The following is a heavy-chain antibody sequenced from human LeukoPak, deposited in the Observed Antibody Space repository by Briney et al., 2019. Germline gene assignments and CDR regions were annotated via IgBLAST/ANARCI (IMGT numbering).Heavy chain of an antibody. J-gene: IGHJ4*02. CDR3: AKVAARRDYEAYFEY. V-gene: IGHV3-23*01. D-gene: IGHD5-24*01. CDR2: ISSSGGTS. Sequence: GGSLRLSCAASGFTFSIYAMSWVRQAPGKGLEWVAAISSSGGTSYYADSMRGRFSISRDNSKSMLYLEMSSLRADDTAVYYCAKVAARRDYEAYFEYWGQGTQVTVSS. CDR1: GFTFSIYA.